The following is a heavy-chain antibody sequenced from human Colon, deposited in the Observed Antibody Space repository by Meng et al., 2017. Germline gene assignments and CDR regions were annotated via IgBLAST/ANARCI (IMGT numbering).Heavy chain of an antibody. CDR3: ARDHMGSLDY. CDR1: GVSFSGYY. J-gene: IGHJ4*02. D-gene: IGHD1-26*01. CDR2: INHSGST. Sequence: QVQLQESGAGLLKPSETLSLTCAVYGVSFSGYYWSWIRQPPGKGLEWIGEINHSGSTNYNPSLKSRVTISVDTSKNQFSLRLTSVTAADTAVYYCARDHMGSLDYWGQGILVTVSS. V-gene: IGHV4-34*02.